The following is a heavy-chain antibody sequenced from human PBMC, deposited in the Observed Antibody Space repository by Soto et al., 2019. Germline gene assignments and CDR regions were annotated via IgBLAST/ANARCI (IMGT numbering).Heavy chain of an antibody. CDR2: IDTSGSS. CDR1: GGSINSYY. J-gene: IGHJ5*02. Sequence: SETLSLTCTVSGGSINSYYWSWIRQPAGKGLEWVGRIDTSGSSYYNPALKSRFTMSVDTSKNRFSLKLSSVTAADTAVYYCARGVYSKVGATIWFDPWGQGTLVTISS. V-gene: IGHV4-4*07. CDR3: ARGVYSKVGATIWFDP. D-gene: IGHD1-26*01.